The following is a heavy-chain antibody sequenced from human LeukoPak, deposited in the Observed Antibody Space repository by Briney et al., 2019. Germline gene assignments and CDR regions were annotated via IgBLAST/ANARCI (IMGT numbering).Heavy chain of an antibody. J-gene: IGHJ4*02. CDR2: IWYDGSNQ. V-gene: IGHV3-33*01. CDR3: ATGRNSGKYYDY. Sequence: QSGGSLRLSCAASGLRFRNYGMHWVRQAPGKGLEWVAVIWYDGSNQYYVDSVKGRFTVSRDNAKNTLYLQMNSLRAEDTAVYYCATGRNSGKYYDYWGQGTLVTVSS. D-gene: IGHD1-26*01. CDR1: GLRFRNYG.